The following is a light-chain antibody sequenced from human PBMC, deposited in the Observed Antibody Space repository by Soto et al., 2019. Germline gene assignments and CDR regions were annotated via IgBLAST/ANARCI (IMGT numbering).Light chain of an antibody. CDR3: SSYTSSSTYV. Sequence: QSVLAQPPSVSDSPGQSITISCTGTSSDVGGYNYVSWYQQHPGEVPRLVIYEVSNRPSGVSSRFSGSKSGNTASLTISGLQAEDEADYYCSSYTSSSTYVFGTGTKVTVL. CDR2: EVS. J-gene: IGLJ1*01. V-gene: IGLV2-14*01. CDR1: SSDVGGYNY.